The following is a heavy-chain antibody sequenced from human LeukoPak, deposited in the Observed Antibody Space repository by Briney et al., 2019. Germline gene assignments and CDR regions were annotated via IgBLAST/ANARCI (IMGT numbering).Heavy chain of an antibody. CDR1: GFTFSSYS. D-gene: IGHD2-15*01. Sequence: GGSLRLSCAASGFTFSSYSMNWVRQAPGKGLEWVSSISSSSYIYYADSVKGRFTISRDNAKNSLYLQMNSLRAEDTAVYYCARDIGDYCSGGSCRWGQGTLVTVSS. V-gene: IGHV3-21*01. CDR2: ISSSSYI. CDR3: ARDIGDYCSGGSCR. J-gene: IGHJ4*02.